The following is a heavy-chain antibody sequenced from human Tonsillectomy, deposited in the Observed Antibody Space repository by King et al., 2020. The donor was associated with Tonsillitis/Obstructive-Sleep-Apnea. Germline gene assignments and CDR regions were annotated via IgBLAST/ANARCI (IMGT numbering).Heavy chain of an antibody. J-gene: IGHJ6*03. CDR3: ARVFCTGATCFGRYTYYMDV. V-gene: IGHV4-4*02. Sequence: QLQESGPGLVRPSGTLSLTCTISGGSSTSSTYWTWVRQSPGKGLEWIGEIYHSGYTNYHPSLKSRVTISIDKSKNEFSLKLSSVTAADTGMYFCARVFCTGATCFGRYTYYMDVWGKGTTVTVSS. D-gene: IGHD2-8*02. CDR2: IYHSGYT. CDR1: GGSSTSSTY.